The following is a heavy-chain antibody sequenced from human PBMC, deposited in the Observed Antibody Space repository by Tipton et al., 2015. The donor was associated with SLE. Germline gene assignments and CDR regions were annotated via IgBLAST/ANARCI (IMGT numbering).Heavy chain of an antibody. CDR1: GASISSGNYF. V-gene: IGHV4-61*02. CDR2: IFFTGRT. J-gene: IGHJ3*02. D-gene: IGHD1-20*01. Sequence: TLSLTCTVPGASISSGNYFYTWIRQPAGKGLEWIGRIFFTGRTEYNPSLMSRVTISIDTSKNQFYLRLISATAADTAVYYCARHITGNRAFDIWGQGTMVTVSS. CDR3: ARHITGNRAFDI.